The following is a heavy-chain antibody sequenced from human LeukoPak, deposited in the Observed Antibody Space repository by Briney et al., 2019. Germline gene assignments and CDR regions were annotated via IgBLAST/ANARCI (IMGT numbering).Heavy chain of an antibody. D-gene: IGHD6-19*01. Sequence: PGGSLRLSCAASGFTFSDSYMDWVRQAPGKGPQWVGRIRNKPHSYTTDYAASVKGRFTISRDNAKNSLYLQMNSLRAEDTAVYYCARTQTNSSGPTYYYYYYMDVWGKGTTVTVSS. CDR3: ARTQTNSSGPTYYYYYYMDV. CDR1: GFTFSDSY. V-gene: IGHV3-72*01. J-gene: IGHJ6*03. CDR2: IRNKPHSYTT.